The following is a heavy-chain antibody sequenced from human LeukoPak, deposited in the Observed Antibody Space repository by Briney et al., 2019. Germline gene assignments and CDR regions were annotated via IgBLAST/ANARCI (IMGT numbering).Heavy chain of an antibody. CDR2: INPSGGST. Sequence: ASVKVSCKASGYTFTSYYMHWVRQAPGQGLEWMGIINPSGGSTSYAQKFQGRVTITADESTSTAYMELSSLRSEDTAVYYCARGPRWTGRLYYFDYWGQGTLVTVSS. D-gene: IGHD3/OR15-3a*01. V-gene: IGHV1-46*01. CDR1: GYTFTSYY. J-gene: IGHJ4*02. CDR3: ARGPRWTGRLYYFDY.